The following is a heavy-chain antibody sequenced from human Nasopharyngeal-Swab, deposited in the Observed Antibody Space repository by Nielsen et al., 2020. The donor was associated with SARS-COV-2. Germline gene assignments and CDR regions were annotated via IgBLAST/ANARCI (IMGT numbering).Heavy chain of an antibody. J-gene: IGHJ3*02. V-gene: IGHV3-7*01. CDR1: GFTFSSFW. D-gene: IGHD2-15*01. CDR3: AGESGPNGFDI. CDR2: INGDGSAR. Sequence: GESLKISCVGTGFTFSSFWMNWVRQAPGKGLEWVAHINGDGSARFYVDSVRGRFTVSRDNAKNSLYLQMNNLRVEDTALYYCAGESGPNGFDIWGQGAMITVSS.